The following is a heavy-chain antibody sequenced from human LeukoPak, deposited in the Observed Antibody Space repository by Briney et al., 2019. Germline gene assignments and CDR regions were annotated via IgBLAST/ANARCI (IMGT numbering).Heavy chain of an antibody. J-gene: IGHJ4*02. CDR1: GYTFTSYY. Sequence: ASVKVSCKASGYTFTSYYLHWVRQAPGQGLEWMGIINPSGGSTTYAQKFQGRATVTRDTSTSTVYMELSSLRSEDTAVYYCAREGAKARSGVNFDYWGQGTLVTVSS. CDR3: AREGAKARSGVNFDY. D-gene: IGHD2-15*01. CDR2: INPSGGST. V-gene: IGHV1-46*01.